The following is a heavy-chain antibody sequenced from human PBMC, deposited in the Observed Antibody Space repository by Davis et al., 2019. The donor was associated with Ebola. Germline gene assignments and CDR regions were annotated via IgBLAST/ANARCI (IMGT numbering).Heavy chain of an antibody. V-gene: IGHV3-33*03. CDR1: GFTFSSYG. Sequence: GGSLRLSCAASGFTFSSYGMHWVRQAPGKGLEWVAVISYDGSDKYYADSVKGRFTISRDNAKNSLYLQVNSLRDEDTAVYYCAKFSRGGESDWGQGTLVTVSS. CDR3: AKFSRGGESD. CDR2: ISYDGSDK. D-gene: IGHD2-15*01. J-gene: IGHJ4*02.